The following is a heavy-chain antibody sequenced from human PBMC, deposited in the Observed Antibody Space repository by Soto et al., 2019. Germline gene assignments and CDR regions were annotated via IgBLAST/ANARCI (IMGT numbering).Heavy chain of an antibody. V-gene: IGHV3-21*01. D-gene: IGHD3-3*01. CDR3: ARVSVITIFGVVHSYYYYYGMDV. CDR1: GFTFSSYS. J-gene: IGHJ6*02. Sequence: GVLRLSCAASGFTFSSYSMNWVRQAPGKGLEWVSSISRSSSNKYYADSVKGRFTISRDNSKNSLYLQINSLRAEDTAVYYCARVSVITIFGVVHSYYYYYGMDVWGQGTTVTVSS. CDR2: ISRSSSNK.